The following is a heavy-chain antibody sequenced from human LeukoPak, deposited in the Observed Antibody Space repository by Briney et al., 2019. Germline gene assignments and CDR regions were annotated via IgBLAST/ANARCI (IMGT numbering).Heavy chain of an antibody. J-gene: IGHJ4*02. Sequence: SGTLSLTCAVYGGSFSGYYWSWIRQPPGKGLEWIGEINHSGSTNYDPSLTTRVTISVHTSNHQFSLKLSSVAAADTAVYYCARGSGNYYHSSGYYPFDFWGQGTLVTVSS. CDR1: GGSFSGYY. CDR3: ARGSGNYYHSSGYYPFDF. D-gene: IGHD3-22*01. CDR2: INHSGST. V-gene: IGHV4-34*01.